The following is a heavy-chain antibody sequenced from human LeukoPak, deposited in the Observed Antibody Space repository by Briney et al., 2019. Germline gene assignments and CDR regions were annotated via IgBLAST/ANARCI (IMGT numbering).Heavy chain of an antibody. D-gene: IGHD5-24*01. V-gene: IGHV5-51*01. J-gene: IGHJ6*03. CDR3: ARAIDGYNYGYYYMDV. Sequence: GESLQISCKASGYIFTTYWIVWVRQLPGKGLEWMGIIYPGDSDVRYSPSFQGQVTISVDRSISTAYLQWSSLKASDTAMYFCARAIDGYNYGYYYMDVWGKGTTITVSS. CDR1: GYIFTTYW. CDR2: IYPGDSDV.